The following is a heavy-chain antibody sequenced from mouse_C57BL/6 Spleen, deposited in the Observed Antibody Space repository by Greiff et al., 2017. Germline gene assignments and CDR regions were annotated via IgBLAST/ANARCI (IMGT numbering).Heavy chain of an antibody. CDR2: IYPGDGDT. Sequence: QVQLQQSGAELVKPGASVKISCKASGYAFSSYWMNWVKQRPGKGLEWIGQIYPGDGDTNYNGKFKGKATLTADNSSSTAYMQLSSLTSEDSAVYFCARGSSSYWYFDVWGTGTTVTVSS. CDR1: GYAFSSYW. V-gene: IGHV1-80*01. J-gene: IGHJ1*03. D-gene: IGHD1-1*01. CDR3: ARGSSSYWYFDV.